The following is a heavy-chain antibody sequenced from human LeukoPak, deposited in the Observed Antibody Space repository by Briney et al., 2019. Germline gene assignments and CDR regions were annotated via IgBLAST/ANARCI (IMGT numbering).Heavy chain of an antibody. Sequence: PSETLSLTCTVSGGSSSGYYWSWIRQPPGKRLEWIGYIHTTGSTNYNPSLKSRVSISVDTTKNQFSLKLTSVTAADTAVYYCARHRATKYSGDWYFDLWGRGTLVTVSS. D-gene: IGHD2/OR15-2a*01. J-gene: IGHJ2*01. V-gene: IGHV4-4*09. CDR2: IHTTGST. CDR1: GGSSSGYY. CDR3: ARHRATKYSGDWYFDL.